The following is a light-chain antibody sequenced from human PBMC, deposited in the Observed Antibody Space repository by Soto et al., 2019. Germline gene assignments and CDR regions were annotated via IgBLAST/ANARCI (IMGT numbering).Light chain of an antibody. Sequence: QSALTQPASVSGSPGQSITISCTGTSSDVGGNNYVSWYQQHTGKAPKLMIFEVSDRPSGVSNRFSDSKSGNTASLTISGLQAEDEDDYYCSSYPGTTKYVFGTGTTLTVL. J-gene: IGLJ1*01. CDR3: SSYPGTTKYV. V-gene: IGLV2-14*01. CDR2: EVS. CDR1: SSDVGGNNY.